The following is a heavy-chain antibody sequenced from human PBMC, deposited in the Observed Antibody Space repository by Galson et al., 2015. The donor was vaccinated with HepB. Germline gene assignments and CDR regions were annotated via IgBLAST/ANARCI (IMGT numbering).Heavy chain of an antibody. V-gene: IGHV3-23*01. D-gene: IGHD3-3*02. Sequence: SLRLSCAASGFIFSSYAMTWVRQAPGEGLYWVSAISGSGETTHYTESVKGRFTISRDNSKNTLYLQMNSLRAEDTAVYYCVKDGPHFQINLFDDWGQGTLVTVSS. CDR2: ISGSGETT. J-gene: IGHJ5*02. CDR3: VKDGPHFQINLFDD. CDR1: GFIFSSYA.